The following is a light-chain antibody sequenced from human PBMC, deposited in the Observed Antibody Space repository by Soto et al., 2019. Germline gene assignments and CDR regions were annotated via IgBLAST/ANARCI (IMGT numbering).Light chain of an antibody. CDR1: NIGSKS. CDR2: DDR. CDR3: QVWDRSSDHVV. V-gene: IGLV3-21*02. Sequence: SYELTQPPSVSVAPGQTATITCEGNNIGSKSVHWYQQRPGQAPVLVVYDDRDRPSGIPERFSGSSSGNTATLTISRVEAGDEADYYCQVWDRSSDHVVFGGGTKVTVL. J-gene: IGLJ2*01.